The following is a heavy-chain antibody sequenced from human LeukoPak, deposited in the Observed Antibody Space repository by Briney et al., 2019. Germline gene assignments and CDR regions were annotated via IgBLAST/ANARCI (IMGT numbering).Heavy chain of an antibody. Sequence: ASVKVSCKASGYTFTSYDINWVRLATGQGLEWMGWMNPSSGNTGYAQKFQGRVTMTRNTSISTAYMELSSLRSEDTAVYYCAREWELLPIFDYWGQGTLVTVSS. J-gene: IGHJ4*02. CDR2: MNPSSGNT. CDR1: GYTFTSYD. D-gene: IGHD1-26*01. V-gene: IGHV1-8*01. CDR3: AREWELLPIFDY.